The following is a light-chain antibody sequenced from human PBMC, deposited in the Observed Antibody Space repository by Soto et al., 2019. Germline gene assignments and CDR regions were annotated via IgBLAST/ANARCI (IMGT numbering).Light chain of an antibody. CDR1: QSISRD. CDR3: QQRNNWPLT. V-gene: IGKV3-11*01. J-gene: IGKJ1*01. Sequence: ETVLTQSPATLSLSPGERATLSCRASQSISRDLAWYQQKPGQPPRLLICDVSNRATGVPARFSGSGSGTYFILTISSLAPEVLADHYWQQRNNWPLTFGQGTKVEIK. CDR2: DVS.